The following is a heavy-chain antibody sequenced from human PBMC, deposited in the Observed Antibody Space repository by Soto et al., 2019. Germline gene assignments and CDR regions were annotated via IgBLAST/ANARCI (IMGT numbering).Heavy chain of an antibody. D-gene: IGHD5-12*01. CDR2: IIRIFHTA. CDR1: GGTFSSYA. V-gene: IGHV1-69*13. J-gene: IGHJ4*02. CDR3: VHRRDGYNSAFFDY. Sequence: WASVKVSCKASGGTFSSYAFSWVRQAPGQGLEWMGGIIRIFHTATYAQNFQGRVTITADESTSTAYMELINLRSDDTAVYYCVHRRDGYNSAFFDYWGQGTLVTVSS.